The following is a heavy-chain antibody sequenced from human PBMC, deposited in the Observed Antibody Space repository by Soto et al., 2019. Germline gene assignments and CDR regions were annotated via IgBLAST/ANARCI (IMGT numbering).Heavy chain of an antibody. CDR1: GGSFSGYY. V-gene: IGHV4-34*01. CDR2: INHSGST. Sequence: SETLSLTCAVYGGSFSGYYWSWIRQPPGKGLEWIGEINHSGSTNYNPSLKSRVTISVDTSKNQFSLKLSSVTAADTAVYYCARGRGRPHTYYYYYMDVWGKGTTVTVSS. CDR3: ARGRGRPHTYYYYYMDV. D-gene: IGHD1-26*01. J-gene: IGHJ6*03.